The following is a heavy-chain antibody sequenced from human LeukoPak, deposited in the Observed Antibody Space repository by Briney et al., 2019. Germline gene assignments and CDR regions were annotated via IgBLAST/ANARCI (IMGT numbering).Heavy chain of an antibody. J-gene: IGHJ4*02. CDR3: VRVGIPVAGTMFFEH. Sequence: PGGSLRLSCAASGFNFSGYWMHWVRQAPGKGLAWVSRINSDGSDTSYAGSVKGRFTISRDNAKNMLYLQMHSLRVEDTAVYYCVRVGIPVAGTMFFEHWGQGALVTVSS. V-gene: IGHV3-74*01. CDR2: INSDGSDT. D-gene: IGHD6-19*01. CDR1: GFNFSGYW.